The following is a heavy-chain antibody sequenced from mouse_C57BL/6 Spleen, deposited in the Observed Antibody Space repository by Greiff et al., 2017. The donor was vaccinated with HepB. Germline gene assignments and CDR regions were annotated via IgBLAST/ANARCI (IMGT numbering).Heavy chain of an antibody. CDR3: ARGGTVVARAGYFDY. V-gene: IGHV1-80*01. J-gene: IGHJ2*01. D-gene: IGHD1-1*01. CDR2: IYPGDGDT. Sequence: VQRVESGAELVKPGASVKISCKASGYAFSSYWMNWVKQRPGKGLEWIGQIYPGDGDTNYNGKFKGKATLTADKSSSTAYMQLSSLTSEDSAVYFCARGGTVVARAGYFDYWGQGTTLTVSS. CDR1: GYAFSSYW.